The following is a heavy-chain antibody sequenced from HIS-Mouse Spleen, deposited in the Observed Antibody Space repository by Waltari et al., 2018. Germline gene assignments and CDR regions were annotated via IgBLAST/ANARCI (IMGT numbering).Heavy chain of an antibody. CDR1: GFTFSSYG. CDR2: IWYDGSNK. D-gene: IGHD5-12*01. V-gene: IGHV3-33*06. CDR3: AKDLARKDSGYDAFDI. J-gene: IGHJ3*02. Sequence: QVQLVESGGGVVQPGRSLGLSCAASGFTFSSYGMHWVRQAPGKGLEWVAVIWYDGSNKYYADSVKGRFTISRDNSKNTLYLQMNSLRAEDTAVYYCAKDLARKDSGYDAFDIWGQGTMVTVSS.